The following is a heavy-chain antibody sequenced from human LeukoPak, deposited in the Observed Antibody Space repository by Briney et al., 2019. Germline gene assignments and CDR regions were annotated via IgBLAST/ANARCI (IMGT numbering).Heavy chain of an antibody. CDR1: GYSFTNYW. CDR3: ARRSSSGYYPDAFDI. CDR2: IYPGDSDT. V-gene: IGHV5-51*01. D-gene: IGHD3-22*01. J-gene: IGHJ3*02. Sequence: GESLKISCKGSGYSFTNYWIGWVRQMPGKGLEWMGIIYPGDSDTRYSPSFQGQVTISADKSISTAYLQWSSLKASDTAMYYCARRSSSGYYPDAFDIWGQGTMVTVSS.